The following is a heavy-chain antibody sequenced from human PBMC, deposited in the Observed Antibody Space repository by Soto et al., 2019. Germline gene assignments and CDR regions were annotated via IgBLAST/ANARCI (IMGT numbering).Heavy chain of an antibody. CDR1: VDSITSAAYY. CDR2: IYYIGNT. CDR3: ARETGYYGGYNWFDP. J-gene: IGHJ5*02. Sequence: SETLSLTCTFSVDSITSAAYYWSWIRQHPGKGLEWIGYIYYIGNTYYNPSLESRVTISLDTSKNQFSLKLSSVTAADTAVYYCARETGYYGGYNWFDPWGQGTLVTVSS. V-gene: IGHV4-31*03. D-gene: IGHD3-9*01.